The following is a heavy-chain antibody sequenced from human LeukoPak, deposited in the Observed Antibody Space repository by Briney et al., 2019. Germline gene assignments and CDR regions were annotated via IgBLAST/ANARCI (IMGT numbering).Heavy chain of an antibody. CDR2: ISGSGGST. Sequence: GGSLGLSCAASGFTFSSYAMSWVRQAPGKGLEWVSAISGSGGSTYYADSVKGRFTISRDNSKNTLYLQMNSLRAEDTAVYYCAKDHLTGLLLGARYYFDYWGQGTLVTVSS. CDR3: AKDHLTGLLLGARYYFDY. V-gene: IGHV3-23*01. D-gene: IGHD2-2*01. CDR1: GFTFSSYA. J-gene: IGHJ4*02.